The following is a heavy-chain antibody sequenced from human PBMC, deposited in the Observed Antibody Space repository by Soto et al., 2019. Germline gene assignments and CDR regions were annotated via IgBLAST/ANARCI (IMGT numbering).Heavy chain of an antibody. CDR3: STDIGIYGLEI. CDR2: IKSKTDGGTA. CDR1: RFSFTNAW. D-gene: IGHD1-26*01. V-gene: IGHV3-15*01. Sequence: EVQLVESGGGFVQPGGSLRLSCVASRFSFTNAWMSWVRQAPGKGPEWVGRIKSKTDGGTADYAAPVKGRFTISRDESQNTLYLHMDSLKTEDTALYHCSTDIGIYGLEIWGQGNTVTVSS. J-gene: IGHJ6*02.